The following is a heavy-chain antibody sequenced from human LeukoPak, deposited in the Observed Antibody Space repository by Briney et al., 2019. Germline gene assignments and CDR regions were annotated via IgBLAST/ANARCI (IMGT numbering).Heavy chain of an antibody. CDR1: GYSFTSYW. CDR3: ARDGSDFAMAV. Sequence: GESLKIFCKGSGYSFTSYWIGWVRQMPGKGLDWMRIIYPGDSDTRYNPSFQGQVTISADKSINTDYLQWSSLKASDTAMYYCARDGSDFAMAVWGQGTTVTVSS. V-gene: IGHV5-51*01. CDR2: IYPGDSDT. J-gene: IGHJ6*02. D-gene: IGHD1-26*01.